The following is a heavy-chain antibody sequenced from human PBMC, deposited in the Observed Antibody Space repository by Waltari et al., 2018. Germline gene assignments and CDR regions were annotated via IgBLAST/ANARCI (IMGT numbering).Heavy chain of an antibody. J-gene: IGHJ6*02. D-gene: IGHD3-9*01. V-gene: IGHV1-18*04. Sequence: QIQLVQSGAEVKRPGASVKVSCKAYGYTFTSTGSSWVRQAPGQGREWMGWISTYNGNTHYAQNLQGKVTMTTDTSTSTAYMELRSLTSDDTAVYYCAREAYDFLAGSGYYGLDVWGQGTTVTVSS. CDR1: GYTFTSTG. CDR3: AREAYDFLAGSGYYGLDV. CDR2: ISTYNGNT.